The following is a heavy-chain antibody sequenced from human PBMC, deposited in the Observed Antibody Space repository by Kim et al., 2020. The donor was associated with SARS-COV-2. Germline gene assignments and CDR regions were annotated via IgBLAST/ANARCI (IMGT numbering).Heavy chain of an antibody. CDR2: VNPNTNDT. Sequence: ASVKVSCKAAGYIFTSYDINWVRQAPGQGLEWMGWVNPNTNDTGYAQNFRGRVTMSSDSSIDTAYMEMRSLRFDDTAVYYCARGLGSGRGEVYWGQGSLVTVS. CDR1: GYIFTSYD. V-gene: IGHV1-8*01. J-gene: IGHJ4*02. D-gene: IGHD3-10*01. CDR3: ARGLGSGRGEVY.